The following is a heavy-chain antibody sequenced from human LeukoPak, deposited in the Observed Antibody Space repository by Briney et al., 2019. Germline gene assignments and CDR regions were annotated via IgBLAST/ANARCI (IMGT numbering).Heavy chain of an antibody. D-gene: IGHD6-13*01. Sequence: GGSLRLSCAASGFTFSSYSMNWVRQAPGKGLEWVSSISSSSSYIYYADSVKGRFTISRDNSKNTLYLQVNSLRAEDTAVYYCARDPEYSSSWYARTLGHPPAGFDYWGQGTLVTVSS. J-gene: IGHJ4*02. CDR2: ISSSSSYI. CDR3: ARDPEYSSSWYARTLGHPPAGFDY. CDR1: GFTFSSYS. V-gene: IGHV3-21*01.